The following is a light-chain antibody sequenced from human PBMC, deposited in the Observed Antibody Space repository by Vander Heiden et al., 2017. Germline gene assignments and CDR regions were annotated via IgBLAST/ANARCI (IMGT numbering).Light chain of an antibody. J-gene: IGKJ5*01. CDR1: QGIRNE. CDR2: GAS. Sequence: DIQMTQSPSSLSASVGDRVTITCWASQGIRNELGWYQQKPGKVRKRLIYGASSLQSGVPSRFSGSGSGTEFTLTISSLQPKDFATYFCLHYNSYPITFGQGTRLKNK. V-gene: IGKV1-17*01. CDR3: LHYNSYPIT.